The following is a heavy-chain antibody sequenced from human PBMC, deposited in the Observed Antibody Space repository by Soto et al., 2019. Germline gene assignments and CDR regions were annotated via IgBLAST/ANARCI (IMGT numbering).Heavy chain of an antibody. V-gene: IGHV4-61*01. CDR1: GGSVSSGSYY. CDR2: IYYSGST. D-gene: IGHD3-10*01. J-gene: IGHJ5*02. Sequence: QVQLQESGPGLVKPSETLSLTCTVSGGSVSSGSYYWSWIRQPPGKGLEWIGYIYYSGSTNYNPSLSSRVTISVDTSNNPFSMKLSSVTAGDTAVDYCARDGYYGPNWFDPWGQGTLVTVSS. CDR3: ARDGYYGPNWFDP.